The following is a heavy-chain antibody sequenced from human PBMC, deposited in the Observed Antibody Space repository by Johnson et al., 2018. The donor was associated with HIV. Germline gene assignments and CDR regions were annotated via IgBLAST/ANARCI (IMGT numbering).Heavy chain of an antibody. J-gene: IGHJ3*02. CDR2: IWYDGSNT. CDR3: AKDMGAYQLLYAFDI. CDR1: GITVSSNY. V-gene: IGHV3-33*06. Sequence: QVLLVESGGGLVQPGGSLRLSCAASGITVSSNYMSWVRQAPGQGLEWVAVIWYDGSNTYYADSVKGRFTISRDNSKNTLYLQMNSLRAEDTAVYYCAKDMGAYQLLYAFDIWGQGTMVTVSS. D-gene: IGHD2-2*02.